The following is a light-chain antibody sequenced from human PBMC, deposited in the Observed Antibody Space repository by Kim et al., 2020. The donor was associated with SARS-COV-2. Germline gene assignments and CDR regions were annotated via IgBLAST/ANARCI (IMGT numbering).Light chain of an antibody. Sequence: SVYPGQTASITCSGTELGYTDATWYQQKPGKTAGMAIYQENKRHPGIPGRFTGSNSENTATLSSGGDQATDEADYYCQAWDSSNGVFGGGTKLTVL. V-gene: IGLV3-1*01. CDR1: ELGYTD. CDR2: QEN. CDR3: QAWDSSNGV. J-gene: IGLJ3*02.